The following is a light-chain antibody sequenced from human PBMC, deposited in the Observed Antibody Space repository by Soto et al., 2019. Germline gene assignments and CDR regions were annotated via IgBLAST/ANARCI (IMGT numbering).Light chain of an antibody. CDR3: QQNDSYSWT. CDR1: QTVSNW. CDR2: DVS. V-gene: IGKV1-5*01. Sequence: DIQMTQSPSTLSASIGERVTITLRASQTVSNWLAWYQQKPGKAPKLLIYDVSNLESGVPSRFSGSGSGTEFSLSISSLQPDDFASYYCQQNDSYSWTFGQGTKVDIK. J-gene: IGKJ1*01.